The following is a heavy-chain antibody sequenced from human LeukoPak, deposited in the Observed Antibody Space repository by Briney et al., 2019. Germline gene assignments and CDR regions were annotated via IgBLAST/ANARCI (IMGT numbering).Heavy chain of an antibody. D-gene: IGHD5-18*01. V-gene: IGHV3-33*01. CDR3: AREDTAMVMGY. Sequence: GGSLRLSRAASGFTFSTSGIPAVRQAPRKGVEWEAVIWNDGSNKYYADSVKGRFTISRDNSKNTLFLQMNSLRAEDTAVYYCAREDTAMVMGYWGQGALVTVSS. J-gene: IGHJ4*02. CDR2: IWNDGSNK. CDR1: GFTFSTSG.